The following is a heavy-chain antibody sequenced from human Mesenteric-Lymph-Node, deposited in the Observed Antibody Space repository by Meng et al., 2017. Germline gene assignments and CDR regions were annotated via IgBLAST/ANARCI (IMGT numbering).Heavy chain of an antibody. CDR2: IYTSGST. Sequence: SETLSLTCTASGGSISSGTCYWSWIRQPAGKRLEWIGRIYTSGSTNYNPSLKSRVTISVDTSKNQFSLKLSSVTAADTAVYYCARDRAGSYDILTGQNMSGRLDVWGQGTTVTVSS. V-gene: IGHV4-61*02. J-gene: IGHJ6*02. CDR1: GGSISSGTCY. CDR3: ARDRAGSYDILTGQNMSGRLDV. D-gene: IGHD3-9*01.